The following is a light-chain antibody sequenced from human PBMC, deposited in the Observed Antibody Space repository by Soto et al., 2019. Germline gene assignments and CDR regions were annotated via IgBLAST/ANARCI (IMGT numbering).Light chain of an antibody. CDR2: RTS. Sequence: EIALTQSPGTLSLSPGDRATVACRAGRSVGNSYLAWYQQKPCQAPRLLIYRTSTRSTGIPARFSGSGSGTDFTLTINRLEPEDFAVYFCQQFDGSARAHIFCGGTKGQI. CDR3: QQFDGSARAHI. J-gene: IGKJ4*01. V-gene: IGKV3-20*01. CDR1: RSVGNSY.